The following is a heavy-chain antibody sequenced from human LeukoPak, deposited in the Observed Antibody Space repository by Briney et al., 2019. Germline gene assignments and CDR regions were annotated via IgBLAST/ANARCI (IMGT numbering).Heavy chain of an antibody. CDR1: GFNFSGSA. V-gene: IGHV3-73*01. CDR2: TRNKAYNYAT. D-gene: IGHD3-16*02. J-gene: IGHJ4*02. CDR3: TTLNYVWGTYRPDY. Sequence: GGSLKLSCAASGFNFSGSAIHWVRQASGKGLEWVGRTRNKAYNYATAYGASVEGRFSISRDDSKTTVYLQMNSLKTEDTAVYYCTTLNYVWGTYRPDYWRQGTLVTVSS.